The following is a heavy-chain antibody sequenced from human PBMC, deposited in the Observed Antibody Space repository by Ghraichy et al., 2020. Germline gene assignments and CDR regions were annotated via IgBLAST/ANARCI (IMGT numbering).Heavy chain of an antibody. V-gene: IGHV3-23*01. CDR1: GFTFSSYA. CDR3: ARRIARSSGFDY. Sequence: GGSLRLSCAASGFTFSSYAMSWVRQAPGKGLEWVSAISGSGGSTYYADSVKGRFTISRDNSKNTLYLQMNSLRAEDTAVYYCARRIARSSGFDYWGQGTLVTVSS. D-gene: IGHD6-19*01. CDR2: ISGSGGST. J-gene: IGHJ4*02.